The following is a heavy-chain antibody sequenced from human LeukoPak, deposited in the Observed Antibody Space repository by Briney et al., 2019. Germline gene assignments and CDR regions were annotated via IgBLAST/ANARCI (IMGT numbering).Heavy chain of an antibody. Sequence: GASLQISCKGFGYSFTSYWIGWVRQMPGKGLEWMGIIYPGDSDIRYSRSFQGQVTISADKSISTAYLQWSSLKASDTAIYYCATFTQSALDAWGRGTTVTVSS. CDR1: GYSFTSYW. CDR3: ATFTQSALDA. CDR2: IYPGDSDI. J-gene: IGHJ6*02. V-gene: IGHV5-51*01.